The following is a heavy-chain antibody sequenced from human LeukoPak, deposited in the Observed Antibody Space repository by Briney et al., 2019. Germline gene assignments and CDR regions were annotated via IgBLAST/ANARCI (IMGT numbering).Heavy chain of an antibody. CDR2: ISAYNGNT. J-gene: IGHJ6*02. D-gene: IGHD4-23*01. Sequence: ASVKASCKASGYTFTGYYMHWVRQAPGQGLEWMGWISAYNGNTNYAQKLQGRVTMTTDTSTSTAYMELRSLRSDDTAVYYCARDGGGKGREGYYYYGMDVWGQGTTVTVSS. CDR3: ARDGGGKGREGYYYYGMDV. V-gene: IGHV1-18*04. CDR1: GYTFTGYY.